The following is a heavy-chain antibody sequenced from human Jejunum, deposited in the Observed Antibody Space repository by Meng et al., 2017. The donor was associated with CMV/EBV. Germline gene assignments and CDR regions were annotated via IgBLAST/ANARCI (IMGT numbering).Heavy chain of an antibody. CDR3: ARADQGTWFSYYNGMDV. D-gene: IGHD3-10*01. CDR1: TFTGYY. Sequence: TFTGYYIHWVRQAPGQGLEWMGWINPNSGGTNFAQRFQGRVTMTRDTYISTVYMEMGSLTSDDTAVFYCARADQGTWFSYYNGMDVWGQGTTVTVSS. J-gene: IGHJ6*02. CDR2: INPNSGGT. V-gene: IGHV1-2*02.